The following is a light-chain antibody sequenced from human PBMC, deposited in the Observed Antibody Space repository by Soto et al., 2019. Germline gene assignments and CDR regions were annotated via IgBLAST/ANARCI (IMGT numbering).Light chain of an antibody. J-gene: IGKJ1*01. Sequence: DIQMTQSPSSLSASVGDRVTITCRASQSMSSYLNWYQQKPGKAPKLLIYAASSLQSGVPSRFSGSGSGTAFTLTISSLQPEDFATYYCQQSYSTPRTFGQGTKVDIK. V-gene: IGKV1-39*01. CDR1: QSMSSY. CDR3: QQSYSTPRT. CDR2: AAS.